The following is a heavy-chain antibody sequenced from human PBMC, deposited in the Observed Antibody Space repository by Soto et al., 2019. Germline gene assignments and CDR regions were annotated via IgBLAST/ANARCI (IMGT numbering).Heavy chain of an antibody. D-gene: IGHD3-22*01. V-gene: IGHV3-49*04. CDR2: IRNETYGGTP. J-gene: IGHJ4*02. Sequence: GGSLRLSCTGSGFNFGNYAMSWVRQAPGKGPEWVGFIRNETYGGTPDYAASLRGRFTISRDDSKSIAYLEINSLQTDDTAVYYCTRYYYASSGYYVYWGQGTLVTVSS. CDR3: TRYYYASSGYYVY. CDR1: GFNFGNYA.